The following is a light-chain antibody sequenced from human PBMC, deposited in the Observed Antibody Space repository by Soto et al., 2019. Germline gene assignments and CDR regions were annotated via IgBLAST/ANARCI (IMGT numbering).Light chain of an antibody. CDR3: MQGTHWPLT. V-gene: IGKV2-30*01. CDR1: QSLLFFNGITY. Sequence: EVVLTQSPLSLPVTVGQPATVSCRSSQSLLFFNGITYLTWFHQRPGQPPRRLISEVSNRDSVVPDRFSGSGSGTDFTLEISRVEAEDVGLFYCMQGTHWPLTFGGGTRVEIK. CDR2: EVS. J-gene: IGKJ4*01.